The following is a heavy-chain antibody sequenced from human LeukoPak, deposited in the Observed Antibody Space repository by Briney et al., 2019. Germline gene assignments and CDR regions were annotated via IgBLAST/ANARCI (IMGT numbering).Heavy chain of an antibody. CDR3: AKTTLVYGGYTVPHDAFDI. CDR1: GGSISSYY. Sequence: SETLSLTCTVSGGSISSYYWSWIRQPPGKGLEWIGYIYYSGSTNYNPSLKSRVTISVDTSKNQFSLKLSSVTAADTAVYYCAKTTLVYGGYTVPHDAFDIWGQGTMVTVSS. V-gene: IGHV4-59*08. J-gene: IGHJ3*02. D-gene: IGHD5-12*01. CDR2: IYYSGST.